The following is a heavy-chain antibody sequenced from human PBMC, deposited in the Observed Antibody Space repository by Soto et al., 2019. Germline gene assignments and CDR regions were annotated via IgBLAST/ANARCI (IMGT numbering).Heavy chain of an antibody. D-gene: IGHD4-17*01. V-gene: IGHV2-5*02. CDR2: IYWDDDK. J-gene: IGHJ4*02. Sequence: QITLKESGPTLVKPTQTLTLTCTFSGFSLSTTGVGVGWIRQPPGKALEWLALIYWDDDKRYSPSLKSRLTISKDTSKNQVVLTMTNMDPLDTATYYCAHSDYIRPLDSWGQGTLLTVSS. CDR1: GFSLSTTGVG. CDR3: AHSDYIRPLDS.